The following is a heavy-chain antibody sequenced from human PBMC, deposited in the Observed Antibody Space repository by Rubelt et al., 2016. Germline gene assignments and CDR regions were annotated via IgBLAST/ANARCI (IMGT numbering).Heavy chain of an antibody. Sequence: QVQLQQWGAGLLKPSETLSLTCAVYGGSFSGYYWSWIRQPPGKGLEWIGEINHSGSTNYNPSLKSRVTRSVDTSKNQFTLKLSSVTAADTAVYYCARVIAAAGTVDYWGQGTLVTVSS. V-gene: IGHV4-34*01. CDR2: INHSGST. CDR1: GGSFSGYY. J-gene: IGHJ4*02. CDR3: ARVIAAAGTVDY. D-gene: IGHD6-13*01.